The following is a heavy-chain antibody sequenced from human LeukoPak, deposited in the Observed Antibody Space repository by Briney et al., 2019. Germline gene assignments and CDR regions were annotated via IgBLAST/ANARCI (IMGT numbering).Heavy chain of an antibody. V-gene: IGHV4-61*01. D-gene: IGHD3-22*01. Sequence: SETLSLTCTVSGVSLSSGSFYWSWIRQPPGKGLEWIGYIYYSGSTNYNPSLKSRVTISVDTSKNQFSLKLSSVTAADTAVYYCARRSYYDSSGPKERAYYFDYWGQGTLVTVSS. CDR3: ARRSYYDSSGPKERAYYFDY. J-gene: IGHJ4*02. CDR2: IYYSGST. CDR1: GVSLSSGSFY.